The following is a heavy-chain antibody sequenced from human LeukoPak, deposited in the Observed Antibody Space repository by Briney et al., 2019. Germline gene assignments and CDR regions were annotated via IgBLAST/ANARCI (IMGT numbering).Heavy chain of an antibody. CDR2: ISYDGSNK. Sequence: GGSLRLSCAASGFTFSSYAMHWVRQAPGKGLEWVAVISYDGSNKYYADSVKGRFTISRDNSKNTLYLQMNSLRAEDTAVYYRARVSITFDYWGQGTLVTVSS. V-gene: IGHV3-30*04. J-gene: IGHJ4*02. CDR1: GFTFSSYA. CDR3: ARVSITFDY. D-gene: IGHD3-16*01.